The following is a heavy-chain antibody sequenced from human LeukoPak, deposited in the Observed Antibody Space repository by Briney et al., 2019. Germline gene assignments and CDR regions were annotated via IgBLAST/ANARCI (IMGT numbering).Heavy chain of an antibody. CDR1: GFTFSSYG. CDR3: ARAFRIVGATRFDP. CDR2: IRYVGSNK. J-gene: IGHJ5*02. D-gene: IGHD1-26*01. V-gene: IGHV3-30*02. Sequence: GGSLRLSCAASGFTFSSYGMYWVRQAPGKGLEWVAFIRYVGSNKYYADSVKGRFTISRDNAKNSLYLQMNSLRAEDTAVYYCARAFRIVGATRFDPWGQGTLVTVSS.